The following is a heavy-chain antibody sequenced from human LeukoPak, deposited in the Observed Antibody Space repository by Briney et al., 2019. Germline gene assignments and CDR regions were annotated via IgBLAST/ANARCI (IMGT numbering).Heavy chain of an antibody. D-gene: IGHD3-16*01. V-gene: IGHV6-1*01. CDR1: RDSVSSNSAA. J-gene: IGHJ4*02. Sequence: SQTLSLTCAISRDSVSSNSAARHWIRQSPSRGLEWLGRTYYRSKWYNEYAVSVKSRITINPDTSKNQFSLQLNSVTPEDTAVYYCARQFGNYMAYWGQGTLVTVSS. CDR2: TYYRSKWYN. CDR3: ARQFGNYMAY.